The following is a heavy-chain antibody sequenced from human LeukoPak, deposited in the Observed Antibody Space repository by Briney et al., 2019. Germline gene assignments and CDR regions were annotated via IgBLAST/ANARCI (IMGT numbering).Heavy chain of an antibody. Sequence: GGSLRLPCAASGFTFDDYAMHWVRQAPGKGLEWVSVIYSGGSTDYADSVKGRFTISRDNSKNTVYLQMNSLRPEDTAMYYCAREGGYVFDYWGQGTLVTVSS. CDR1: GFTFDDYA. D-gene: IGHD5-12*01. V-gene: IGHV3-53*01. CDR3: AREGGYVFDY. CDR2: IYSGGST. J-gene: IGHJ4*02.